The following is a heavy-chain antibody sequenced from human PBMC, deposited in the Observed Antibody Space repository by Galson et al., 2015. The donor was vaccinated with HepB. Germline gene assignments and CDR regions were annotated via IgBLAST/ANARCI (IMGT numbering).Heavy chain of an antibody. Sequence: SLRLSCAASGFTFSSYGIHWVRQAPGKGLEWVGFIQYDGSNKYYMDSVKGRFTISRDDSKSTLYLQMNSLRPEDTALYYCAKAYYPFCSGGSCYYFEHWGQGTLVTVSS. V-gene: IGHV3-30*02. J-gene: IGHJ4*02. CDR3: AKAYYPFCSGGSCYYFEH. D-gene: IGHD2-15*01. CDR2: IQYDGSNK. CDR1: GFTFSSYG.